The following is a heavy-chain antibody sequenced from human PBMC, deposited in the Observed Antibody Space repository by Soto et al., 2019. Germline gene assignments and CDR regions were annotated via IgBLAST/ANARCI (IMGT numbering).Heavy chain of an antibody. CDR2: IKQDGSEK. J-gene: IGHJ6*02. D-gene: IGHD1-1*01. Sequence: GGSLRLSCAASGFTFSSYWMSWVRQAPGKGLEWVANIKQDGSEKYYVDSVKGRFTISRDNAKNSLYLQMNSLRAEDTAVYYCARVYADNWNDEPLNYYYYYGMDVWGQGTTVTVSS. CDR3: ARVYADNWNDEPLNYYYYYGMDV. CDR1: GFTFSSYW. V-gene: IGHV3-7*05.